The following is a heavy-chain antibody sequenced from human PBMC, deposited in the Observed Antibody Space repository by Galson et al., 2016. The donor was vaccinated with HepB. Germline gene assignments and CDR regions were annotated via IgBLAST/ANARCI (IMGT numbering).Heavy chain of an antibody. J-gene: IGHJ5*02. Sequence: SLRLSCAASGFTFRDYAMHWVRQAPGRGLEWVALIAPDTVNIDYADSVRGRFIISHDNSKTTLYLEMNSLRNEDTAVYFCARETEHSTNRLDPWGPGTPVTVSA. CDR2: IAPDTVNI. V-gene: IGHV3-30*04. CDR1: GFTFRDYA. CDR3: ARETEHSTNRLDP.